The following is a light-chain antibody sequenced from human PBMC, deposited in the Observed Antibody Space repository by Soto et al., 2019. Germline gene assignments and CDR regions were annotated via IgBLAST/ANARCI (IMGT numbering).Light chain of an antibody. CDR1: SGHSNYA. Sequence: QPVLTQSPSASASLGASVKLTCTLSSGHSNYAIAWHQQQSEKGPRYLMKLNSDGSHSKGDGIPDRFSGSSSGAERYLTISSLQSEDESDYYCQTWGSGIVVFGGGTTLTVL. CDR3: QTWGSGIVV. V-gene: IGLV4-69*01. CDR2: LNSDGSH. J-gene: IGLJ2*01.